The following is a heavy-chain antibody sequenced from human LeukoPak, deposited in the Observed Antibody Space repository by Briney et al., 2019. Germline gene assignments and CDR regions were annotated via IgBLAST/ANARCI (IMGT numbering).Heavy chain of an antibody. Sequence: SETLSLTCSVSGGSISTYYWNLIRQPPGKGLEWIGYVYYTGGTNYNPSLKSRVTISVDTSKNQFSLRLNSVTAADTAVYCCARAGGLPRDDAFDLWGQGTMVTV. CDR3: ARAGGLPRDDAFDL. CDR2: VYYTGGT. J-gene: IGHJ3*01. D-gene: IGHD3-10*01. V-gene: IGHV4-59*01. CDR1: GGSISTYY.